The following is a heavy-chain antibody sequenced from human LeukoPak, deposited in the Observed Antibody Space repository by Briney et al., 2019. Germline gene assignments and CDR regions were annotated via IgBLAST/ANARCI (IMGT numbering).Heavy chain of an antibody. V-gene: IGHV1-18*01. Sequence: ASVKVSCKASGYIYTNYGISWVRQAPGQGLEWMGWIIAYNGKTNYVQKFQGRVTMTTDTSTTTAYMELRSLRSDDTAVYYCARDLDIVVVPVVSRHYGLDVWGQGTTVTVSS. CDR1: GYIYTNYG. CDR2: IIAYNGKT. J-gene: IGHJ6*02. D-gene: IGHD2-2*01. CDR3: ARDLDIVVVPVVSRHYGLDV.